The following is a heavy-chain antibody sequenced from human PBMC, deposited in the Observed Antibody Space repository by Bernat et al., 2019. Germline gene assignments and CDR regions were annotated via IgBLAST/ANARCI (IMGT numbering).Heavy chain of an antibody. J-gene: IGHJ3*02. CDR3: ARGASAGTAMVRSAFDI. V-gene: IGHV1-69*01. CDR2: IIPIFGTA. D-gene: IGHD5-18*01. CDR1: GGTFSSYA. Sequence: QVHLVQSGAEVKKPGSSVKVSCKASGGTFSSYAISWVRQAPGQGLEWMGGIIPIFGTANYAQKFQGRVTITADESTSTAYMELSSLRSEDTAVYYCARGASAGTAMVRSAFDIWGQGTMVTVSS.